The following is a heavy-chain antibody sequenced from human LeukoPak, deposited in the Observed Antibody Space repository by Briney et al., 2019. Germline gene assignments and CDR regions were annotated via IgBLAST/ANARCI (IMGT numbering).Heavy chain of an antibody. CDR2: IKQDGSEK. V-gene: IGHV3-7*01. CDR3: ARDRFDILTGYNDAFDI. Sequence: GGSLRLSCAASGFTFTTYWMSWVRRAPGKGLEWLANIKQDGSEKYYVDSVKGRFTISRDNAKNSLHLQMNSLRAEDTAVYYCARDRFDILTGYNDAFDIWGQGTMVTVSS. D-gene: IGHD3-9*01. CDR1: GFTFTTYW. J-gene: IGHJ3*02.